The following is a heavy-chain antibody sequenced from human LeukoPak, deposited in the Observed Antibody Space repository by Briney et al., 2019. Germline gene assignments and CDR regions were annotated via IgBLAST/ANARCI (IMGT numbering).Heavy chain of an antibody. CDR1: GGSISSSNYY. CDR2: MYYSGNT. CDR3: ARVDGYCSGGSCYNWFDP. J-gene: IGHJ5*02. D-gene: IGHD2-15*01. Sequence: SETLSLTCTVSGGSISSSNYYWGWIRQPPGKGLEWIGSMYYSGNTYYNPSLKNRVTISVDTPKNQFSLKLSSVTAADTAVYYCARVDGYCSGGSCYNWFDPWGQGTLVTVSS. V-gene: IGHV4-39*07.